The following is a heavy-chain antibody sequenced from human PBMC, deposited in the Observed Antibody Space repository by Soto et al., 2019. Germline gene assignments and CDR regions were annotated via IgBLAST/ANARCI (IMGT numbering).Heavy chain of an antibody. Sequence: QVQLVQSGAEVKKPGASVTVSCKASGYTFDRYAMSWLRQAPGQGLEWMGWITGDTHEATYAQKFQGRVSLTRDRSTTTAYMELRSLRYDDTAVYYCARDRHTDPGGQATLVTVSS. CDR3: ARDRHTDP. J-gene: IGHJ5*02. CDR1: GYTFDRYA. V-gene: IGHV1-18*01. CDR2: ITGDTHEA.